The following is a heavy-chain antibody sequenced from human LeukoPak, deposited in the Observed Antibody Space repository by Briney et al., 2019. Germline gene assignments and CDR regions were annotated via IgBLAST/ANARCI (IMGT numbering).Heavy chain of an antibody. Sequence: GASVKVSCKASGGTFSSYAISWVRQAPGQGLEWMGWINPNSGGTNYAQKFQGWVTMTRDTSISTAYMELSRLRSDDTAVYYCAREASKAPGGLWFRSEGEGRAFDIWGQGTMVTVSS. V-gene: IGHV1-2*04. D-gene: IGHD3-10*01. CDR3: AREASKAPGGLWFRSEGEGRAFDI. CDR1: GGTFSSYA. J-gene: IGHJ3*02. CDR2: INPNSGGT.